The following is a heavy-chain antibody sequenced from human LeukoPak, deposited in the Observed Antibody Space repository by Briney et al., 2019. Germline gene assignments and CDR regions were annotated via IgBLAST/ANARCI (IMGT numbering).Heavy chain of an antibody. CDR3: ARGRAKIVGATDFDY. CDR1: GGSFSGYY. CDR2: INHSEST. J-gene: IGHJ4*02. D-gene: IGHD1-26*01. Sequence: SETLSLTCAVYGGSFSGYYWSWLRQPPGKGVEWFGEINHSESTNYNRSLKSRVTLRVHPSTNQFSLKLSSVISADTGVYYCARGRAKIVGATDFDYWGQGTLVTVSS. V-gene: IGHV4-34*01.